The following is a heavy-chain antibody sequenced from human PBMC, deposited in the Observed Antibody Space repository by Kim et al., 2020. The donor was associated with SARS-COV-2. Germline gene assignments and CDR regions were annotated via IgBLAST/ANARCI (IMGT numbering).Heavy chain of an antibody. J-gene: IGHJ4*02. CDR1: GFTFSSYW. CDR3: ARGPAYYDFWSSPDY. CDR2: IKQDGSEK. Sequence: GGSLRLSCAASGFTFSSYWMSWVRQAPGKGLEWVANIKQDGSEKYYVDSVKGRFTISRDNAKNSLYLQMNSLRAEDTAVYYCARGPAYYDFWSSPDYWGQGTLVTVSS. D-gene: IGHD3-3*01. V-gene: IGHV3-7*03.